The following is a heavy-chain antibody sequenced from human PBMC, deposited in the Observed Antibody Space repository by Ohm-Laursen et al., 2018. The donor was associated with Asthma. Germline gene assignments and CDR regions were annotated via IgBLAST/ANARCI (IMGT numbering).Heavy chain of an antibody. CDR2: GGSYYDGGLK. Sequence: SLRLSCAASGFTFRSYAMHWVRQAPGKGLEWVAVGGSYYDGGLKYYADSVNGRFTVSRDDSKNTLYLQMSSLRAGDTAVYYCARENWGLGAFDIWGQGTMVTVSS. CDR1: GFTFRSYA. V-gene: IGHV3-30-3*01. CDR3: ARENWGLGAFDI. D-gene: IGHD7-27*01. J-gene: IGHJ3*02.